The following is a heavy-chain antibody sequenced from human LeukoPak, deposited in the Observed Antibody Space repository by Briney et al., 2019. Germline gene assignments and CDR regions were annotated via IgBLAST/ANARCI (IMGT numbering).Heavy chain of an antibody. Sequence: GGSLRLSCAASGFTFSSYAMSWVRQAPGKGLEWVSAISGSGGSTYYADSVKGRFTISRDNSKNSLYLQMNSLRAEDTAVYYCARWAPYYDSSGYYYYYGMDVWGQGTTVTVSS. V-gene: IGHV3-23*01. CDR2: ISGSGGST. J-gene: IGHJ6*02. CDR1: GFTFSSYA. D-gene: IGHD3-22*01. CDR3: ARWAPYYDSSGYYYYYGMDV.